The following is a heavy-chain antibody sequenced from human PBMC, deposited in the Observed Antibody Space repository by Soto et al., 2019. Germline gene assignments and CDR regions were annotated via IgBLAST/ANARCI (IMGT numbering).Heavy chain of an antibody. Sequence: SVKVSCKASGGTFSSYAISWVRQAPGQGLEWKGGIIPIFGTANYAQKFQGRVTITADESTSTAYMELSSLRSEDTAVYYCARAKSGYSYGYLPFDYWGQGTLVTVSS. J-gene: IGHJ4*02. V-gene: IGHV1-69*13. CDR2: IIPIFGTA. CDR3: ARAKSGYSYGYLPFDY. CDR1: GGTFSSYA. D-gene: IGHD5-18*01.